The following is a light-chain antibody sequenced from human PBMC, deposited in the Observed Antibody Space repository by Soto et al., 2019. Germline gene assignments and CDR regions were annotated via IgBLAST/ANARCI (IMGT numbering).Light chain of an antibody. CDR2: DAS. V-gene: IGKV1D-13*01. Sequence: AIQLTQSPSSLSASVGDRVTITCRASQGISSALAWYQQKPGKAPKLLIYDASSLESGVPSRFSGSGSGTDFTLTISSLQPEDFATYYCQQFNNYPHRLTFGGGTKMDIK. CDR3: QQFNNYPHRLT. CDR1: QGISSA. J-gene: IGKJ4*01.